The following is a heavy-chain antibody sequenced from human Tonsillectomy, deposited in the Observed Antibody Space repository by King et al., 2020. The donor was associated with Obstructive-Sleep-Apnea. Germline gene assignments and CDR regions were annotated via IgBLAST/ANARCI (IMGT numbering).Heavy chain of an antibody. CDR1: GFIFSSYS. CDR3: ARDTEYSSGWRPFED. V-gene: IGHV3-21*01. Sequence: VQLVESGGGLVKPGGSLRLSCGASGFIFSSYSMNWVRQAPGKGLEWVSSISRSSSYIYYADSVKGRFTISRDNAKNSLYLQMNSLRAEDTAVYYCARDTEYSSGWRPFEDCGQGTLVTVSS. CDR2: ISRSSSYI. D-gene: IGHD6-19*01. J-gene: IGHJ4*02.